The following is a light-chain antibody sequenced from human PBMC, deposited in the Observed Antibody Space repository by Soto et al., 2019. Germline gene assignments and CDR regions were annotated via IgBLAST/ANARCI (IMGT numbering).Light chain of an antibody. V-gene: IGKV3-11*01. CDR3: HQRRQWPLT. CDR1: QSVSSY. CDR2: DVS. Sequence: EVVLTQSTATLSFSPGERATLSCRASQSVSSYLGWYQQKPGRAPRLLISDVSNRATGIPARFSGSGSGTDFTLTISSLESEDFAVYYCHQRRQWPLTFGGGTKVDIK. J-gene: IGKJ4*01.